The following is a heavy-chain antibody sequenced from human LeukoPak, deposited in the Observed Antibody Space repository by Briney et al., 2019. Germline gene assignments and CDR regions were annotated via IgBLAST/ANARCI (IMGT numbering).Heavy chain of an antibody. Sequence: PSETLSLTCSVSSDSISSSSYLWVWVRQPPGKGLEWIGDIYSNGHISYNPSLKSRAAISIDTSKNQFSLNLSSVTAADTAVYYCARRHYGSGNIDSWGQGTLVTVSS. CDR3: ARRHYGSGNIDS. CDR2: IYSNGHI. D-gene: IGHD3-10*01. V-gene: IGHV4-39*01. CDR1: SDSISSSSYL. J-gene: IGHJ4*02.